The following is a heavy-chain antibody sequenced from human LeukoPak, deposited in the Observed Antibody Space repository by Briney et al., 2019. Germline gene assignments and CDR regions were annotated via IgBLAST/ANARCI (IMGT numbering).Heavy chain of an antibody. J-gene: IGHJ4*02. Sequence: GASVKVSCKTSGYTFSDYYIHWVRQAPGQGLEWMGQIDPDSGGTKSAQKFQGAVTMTRDTSATTAYMELSSLRSGDTAVYYCARGVGIPNPRYFDYWGQGTLVTVSS. CDR3: ARGVGIPNPRYFDY. V-gene: IGHV1-2*06. CDR1: GYTFSDYY. CDR2: IDPDSGGT.